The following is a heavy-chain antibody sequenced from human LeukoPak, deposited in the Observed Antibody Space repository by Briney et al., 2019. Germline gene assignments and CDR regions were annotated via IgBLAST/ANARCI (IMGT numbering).Heavy chain of an antibody. CDR1: GGSISSGDYY. CDR2: IYYSGST. V-gene: IGHV4-30-4*08. Sequence: SQTLSLTCTVSGGSISSGDYYWSWIRQPPGKGLEWIGYIYYSGSTYYNPSLKSRVTISVDTSKNQFSLKLSSVTAADTAVYYCASGALYYYDSSGYPTQGHFDYWGQGTLVTVAS. D-gene: IGHD3-22*01. J-gene: IGHJ4*02. CDR3: ASGALYYYDSSGYPTQGHFDY.